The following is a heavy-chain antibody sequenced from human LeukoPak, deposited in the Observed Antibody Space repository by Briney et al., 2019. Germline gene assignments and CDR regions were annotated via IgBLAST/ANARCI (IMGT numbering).Heavy chain of an antibody. CDR1: TFTFNNHG. J-gene: IGHJ4*02. CDR2: IASDGGVK. V-gene: IGHV3-30*03. D-gene: IGHD6-19*01. Sequence: PGKSLRLSCVTSTFTFNNHGMHWVCQAPGKGLEWVAVIASDGGVKHYANSVKGRFVLFRDDSKNTLYLQMNNLIVNDTAVYYRVREATWGQWYFDHWGQGTPVTVSS. CDR3: VREATWGQWYFDH.